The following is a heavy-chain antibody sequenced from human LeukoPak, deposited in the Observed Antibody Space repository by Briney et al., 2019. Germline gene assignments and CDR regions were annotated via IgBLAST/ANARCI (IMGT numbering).Heavy chain of an antibody. CDR3: ARRGYGFDP. J-gene: IGHJ5*02. CDR2: IYHSGST. D-gene: IGHD2-15*01. Sequence: SETLSLTCTVSGGSITGSTYYWGWIRQSPGKGLEWIANIYHSGSTYYSPSLKSRVIMSVDTSKNQFSLKLSSVTAADTAVYYCARRGYGFDPWGQGTLVAVSS. CDR1: GGSITGSTYY. V-gene: IGHV4-39*01.